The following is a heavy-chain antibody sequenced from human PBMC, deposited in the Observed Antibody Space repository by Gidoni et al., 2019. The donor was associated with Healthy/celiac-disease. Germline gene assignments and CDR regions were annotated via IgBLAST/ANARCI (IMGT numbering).Heavy chain of an antibody. V-gene: IGHV3-21*01. D-gene: IGHD5-18*01. CDR1: GFTFSSYS. CDR2: ISSSSSYI. CDR3: ARDWEAEDTAMVTADYGMDV. J-gene: IGHJ6*02. Sequence: EVQLVESGGGLVKPGGSLRLSCAASGFTFSSYSMNWVRQAPGKGLEWVSSISSSSSYIYYADSVKGRFTISRDNAKNSLYLQMNSLRAEDTAVYYCARDWEAEDTAMVTADYGMDVWGQGTTVTVSS.